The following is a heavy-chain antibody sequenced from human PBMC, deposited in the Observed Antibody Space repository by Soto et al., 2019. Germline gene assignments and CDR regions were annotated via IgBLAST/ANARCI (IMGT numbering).Heavy chain of an antibody. V-gene: IGHV4-34*01. CDR1: GGSFSGYY. J-gene: IGHJ5*02. CDR3: ARRKWLWHLGHNWFDP. CDR2: INHSGST. Sequence: QVQLQQWGAGLLKPSETLSLTCAVYGGSFSGYYWSWIRQPPGKGLEWIGEINHSGSTNYNPSLKSRVTISVDTSKNQFSLKLSSVTAADTAVYYCARRKWLWHLGHNWFDPWGQGTLVTVSS. D-gene: IGHD6-19*01.